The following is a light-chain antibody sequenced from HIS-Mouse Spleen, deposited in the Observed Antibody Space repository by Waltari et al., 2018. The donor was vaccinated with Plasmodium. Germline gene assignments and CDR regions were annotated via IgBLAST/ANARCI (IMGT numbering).Light chain of an antibody. J-gene: IGLJ7*02. Sequence: QSVLTQPPSASGTPGQRVTISCSGSSSNIGSNYVSWYQQLPGTAPKLLIYRNNQRPSGVPDRFSGSKSGTSASLAISGLRSEDEADYYCAAWDASLSGPVFGGGTQLTAL. CDR2: RNN. V-gene: IGLV1-47*01. CDR3: AAWDASLSGPV. CDR1: SSNIGSNY.